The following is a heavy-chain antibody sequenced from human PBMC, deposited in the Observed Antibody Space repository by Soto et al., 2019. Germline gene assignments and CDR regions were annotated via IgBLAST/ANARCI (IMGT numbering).Heavy chain of an antibody. D-gene: IGHD2-15*01. CDR2: INPDNGNT. Sequence: GASVKVSCKASGYTFTRYTMNWVRKAPGQRLECMGWINPDNGNTKSSQKFQDRVIITRDTSASTAYMDLSSLRSEDTAVYYCARGIATGQLDPWGQGTLVTVS. V-gene: IGHV1-3*01. CDR1: GYTFTRYT. CDR3: ARGIATGQLDP. J-gene: IGHJ5*02.